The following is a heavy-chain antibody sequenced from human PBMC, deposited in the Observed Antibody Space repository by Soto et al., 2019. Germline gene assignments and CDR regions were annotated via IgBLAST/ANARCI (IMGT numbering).Heavy chain of an antibody. V-gene: IGHV5-10-1*01. Sequence: XESLKISLKASGYSFTSYWINWVRQMPGKGLEWMGRIDPDDSYSTYCPSFQGHVTISADRSISTAYLQWSGLKASDTAMYYCARGISRFYGTDVWGQGTTVTVSS. D-gene: IGHD1-20*01. CDR3: ARGISRFYGTDV. J-gene: IGHJ6*02. CDR1: GYSFTSYW. CDR2: IDPDDSYS.